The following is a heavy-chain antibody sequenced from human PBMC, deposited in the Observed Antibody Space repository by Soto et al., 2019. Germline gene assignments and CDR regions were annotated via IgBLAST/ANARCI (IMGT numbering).Heavy chain of an antibody. J-gene: IGHJ4*02. D-gene: IGHD2-21*01. CDR1: GFTVSTYG. Sequence: QVQLVESGGGVVQPGRSLRLSCAVSGFTVSTYGMHWDRQAPGKGLEWVAVISRDGGTKYYADSVKGRVPIGRDNSRKALCLEMNSLRGDDMAVYYCAGEVASGYWGQGTLVTVSA. CDR3: AGEVASGY. V-gene: IGHV3-30*03. CDR2: ISRDGGTK.